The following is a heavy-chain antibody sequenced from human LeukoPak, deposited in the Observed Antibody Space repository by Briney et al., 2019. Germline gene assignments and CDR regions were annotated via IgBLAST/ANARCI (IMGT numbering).Heavy chain of an antibody. V-gene: IGHV4-39*01. Sequence: PSETLSLTCTVSGGSISSSSYYWGWIRQPPGKGLEWIGSIYYSGSTYYNPSLKSRVTISVDTSKNQFSLKLSSVTAADTAVYYCARLWVVAAYHFDYWGQGTLVTVSS. CDR3: ARLWVVAAYHFDY. D-gene: IGHD2-15*01. CDR2: IYYSGST. J-gene: IGHJ4*02. CDR1: GGSISSSSYY.